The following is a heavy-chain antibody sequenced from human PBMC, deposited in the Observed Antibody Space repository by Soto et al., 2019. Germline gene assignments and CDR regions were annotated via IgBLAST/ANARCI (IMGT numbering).Heavy chain of an antibody. D-gene: IGHD3-22*01. CDR2: INSDGSST. Sequence: EVQLVESGGGLVQPGRSLRLSCAASGITFSSYWMHWVRQAPGKGLLWVSRINSDGSSTSYADSVQGRFTISRDNAKNTLYLQMNSLRVEDTAVYYCARPRGTMIVADAFDIWGQGTMVTVSS. CDR1: GITFSSYW. V-gene: IGHV3-74*01. J-gene: IGHJ3*02. CDR3: ARPRGTMIVADAFDI.